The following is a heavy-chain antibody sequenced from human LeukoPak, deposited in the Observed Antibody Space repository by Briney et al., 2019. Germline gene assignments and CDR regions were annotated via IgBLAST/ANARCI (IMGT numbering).Heavy chain of an antibody. Sequence: SETLSLTCTVSGGSISGSSYYWSWIRQPAGKGLEWIGRIYTSGSTNYNPSLESRVTISVDTSKNQFSLKLSSVTAADTAVYYCAREWYSSGWYTWFDPWGQGTLVTVSS. CDR1: GGSISGSSYY. D-gene: IGHD6-19*01. J-gene: IGHJ5*02. V-gene: IGHV4-61*02. CDR2: IYTSGST. CDR3: AREWYSSGWYTWFDP.